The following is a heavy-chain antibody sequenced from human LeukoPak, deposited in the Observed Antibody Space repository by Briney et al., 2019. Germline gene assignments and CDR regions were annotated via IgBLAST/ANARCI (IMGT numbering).Heavy chain of an antibody. CDR1: GGSISSGGYY. Sequence: SETLSLTCAVSGGSISSGGYYWGWVRQPPEKGLEWIGYLYQTGSTYYNPSLKSRVTISVDRSTNQFSLELSSMTAADTAVYYCASDESSGYYVDYWGQGTLVTVSS. V-gene: IGHV4-30-2*01. D-gene: IGHD3-22*01. J-gene: IGHJ4*02. CDR3: ASDESSGYYVDY. CDR2: LYQTGST.